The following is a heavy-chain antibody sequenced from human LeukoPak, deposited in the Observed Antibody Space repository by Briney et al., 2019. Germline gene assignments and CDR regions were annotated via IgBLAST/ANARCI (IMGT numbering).Heavy chain of an antibody. CDR2: IYYSGST. V-gene: IGHV4-59*01. J-gene: IGHJ3*02. D-gene: IGHD3-22*01. CDR3: GRDGDYYDSSGSVRAFDT. CDR1: IGSFNGYY. Sequence: SETLSLTCAVYIGSFNGYYWSWIRQPPGKGLEWIGYIYYSGSTNYNPSLKSRVTISVDTSKNQFSLKLSSVTAADTAVYYCGRDGDYYDSSGSVRAFDTWGQGTMVTVSS.